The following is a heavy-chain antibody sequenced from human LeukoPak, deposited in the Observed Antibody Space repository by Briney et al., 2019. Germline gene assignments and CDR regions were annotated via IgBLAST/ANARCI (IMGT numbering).Heavy chain of an antibody. Sequence: GGALRLSCAASGFTSSTYWMSWVRQAPGKGLEWVASIKQDGRETYYVDSVKGRFTLSRDNAKNSLYLQMNSLRADDTAVYYCARDRDSRWDFDLWGRGTLVTVSS. CDR3: ARDRDSRWDFDL. J-gene: IGHJ2*01. V-gene: IGHV3-7*01. CDR1: GFTSSTYW. D-gene: IGHD3-22*01. CDR2: IKQDGRET.